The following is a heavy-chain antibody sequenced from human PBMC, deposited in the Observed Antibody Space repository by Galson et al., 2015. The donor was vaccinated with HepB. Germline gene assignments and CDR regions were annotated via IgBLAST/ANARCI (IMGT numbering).Heavy chain of an antibody. D-gene: IGHD5-12*01. Sequence: SLRLSCAASGFAFSSYSMNWVRQAPGKGLEWVSYISSSSSTIYYADSVKGRFTISRDNAKNSLYLQMNSLRDEDTAVYYCARDSREYSGYDPPCCFQHWGQGTLVTVSS. CDR2: ISSSSSTI. V-gene: IGHV3-48*02. J-gene: IGHJ1*01. CDR3: ARDSREYSGYDPPCCFQH. CDR1: GFAFSSYS.